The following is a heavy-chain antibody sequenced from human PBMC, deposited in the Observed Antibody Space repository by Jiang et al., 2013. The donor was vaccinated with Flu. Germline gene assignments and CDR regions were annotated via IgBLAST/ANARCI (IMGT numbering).Heavy chain of an antibody. Sequence: GLVKPGGSLRLSCAASGFTFSDYYMSWIRQAPGKGLEWVSYISSSSSYTNYADSVKGRFTISRDNAKNSLYLQMNSLRAEDTAVYYCARGDYYGDYEQFFDYWGQGTLVTVSS. CDR1: GFTFSDYY. J-gene: IGHJ4*02. V-gene: IGHV3-11*06. CDR2: ISSSSSYT. CDR3: ARGDYYGDYEQFFDY. D-gene: IGHD4-17*01.